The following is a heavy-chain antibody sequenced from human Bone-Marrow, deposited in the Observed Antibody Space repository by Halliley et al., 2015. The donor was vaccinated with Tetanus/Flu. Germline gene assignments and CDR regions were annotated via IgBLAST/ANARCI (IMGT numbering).Heavy chain of an antibody. V-gene: IGHV3-53*01. CDR3: ARVGTLIPVDVFNL. D-gene: IGHD1-1*01. CDR2: LYSRGST. J-gene: IGHJ3*01. Sequence: LYSRGSTKYADSVKDRFSIPRDDSANALYLQMNSLRADDTAIYFCARVGTLIPVDVFNLWGQGTKVTVS.